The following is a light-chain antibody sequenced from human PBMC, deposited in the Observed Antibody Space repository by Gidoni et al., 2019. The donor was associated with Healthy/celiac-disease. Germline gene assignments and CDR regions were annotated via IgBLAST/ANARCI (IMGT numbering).Light chain of an antibody. J-gene: IGKJ1*01. CDR2: KAS. CDR1: QSISSW. V-gene: IGKV1-5*03. CDR3: QQYNSYPWT. Sequence: DIQMTQSPSTLSASVGDRVTIPCRASQSISSWLAWYQPKPGKSPKLLIYKASSLESGVPSRFSGIGSGTEFTLTIRRLQPDDFATYYCQQYNSYPWTFGQGTKVEIK.